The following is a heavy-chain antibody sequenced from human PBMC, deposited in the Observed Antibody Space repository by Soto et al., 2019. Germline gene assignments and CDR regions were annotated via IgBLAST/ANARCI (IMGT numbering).Heavy chain of an antibody. Sequence: SETLSLTCTVAGGSISSGGYYWSWIRQHPGKGLEWIGYIYYSGSTYYNPSLKSRVTISVDTSKNQFSLKVSSVTAADTAVYYCARWEMPYYYYGMDVWGQGTTVTAP. V-gene: IGHV4-31*03. CDR3: ARWEMPYYYYGMDV. CDR2: IYYSGST. J-gene: IGHJ6*02. D-gene: IGHD1-26*01. CDR1: GGSISSGGYY.